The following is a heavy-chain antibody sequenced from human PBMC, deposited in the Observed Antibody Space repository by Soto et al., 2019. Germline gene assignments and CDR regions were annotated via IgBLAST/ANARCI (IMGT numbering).Heavy chain of an antibody. CDR2: VIPIFGTT. CDR3: AANSMITELKSTFDL. J-gene: IGHJ3*01. V-gene: IGHV1-69*13. D-gene: IGHD3-22*01. Sequence: SVKVSCKASGGSFSGYGVSWVRQAPGQGLEWMGGVIPIFGTTEYTQKFQDRVAMSADESMRTDYMQLSYLTSEDMAVYFCAANSMITELKSTFDLWGQGTVVTVSS. CDR1: GGSFSGYG.